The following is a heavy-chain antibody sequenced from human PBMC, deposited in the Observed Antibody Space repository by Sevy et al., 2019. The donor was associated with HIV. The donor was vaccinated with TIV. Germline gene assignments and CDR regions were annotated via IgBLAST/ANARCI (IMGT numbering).Heavy chain of an antibody. CDR3: ASHGGSYPRHYIDY. J-gene: IGHJ4*02. CDR1: GFTFNTYG. V-gene: IGHV3-23*01. Sequence: GGSLRLSCAASGFTFNTYGMSWVRQAPGRGLEWVSGITGSGDSTYYVDSVKGRFTISRDNSKDTLYLQLNSLRAEDTAVYYCASHGGSYPRHYIDYWGQGTLVTVSS. CDR2: ITGSGDST. D-gene: IGHD1-26*01.